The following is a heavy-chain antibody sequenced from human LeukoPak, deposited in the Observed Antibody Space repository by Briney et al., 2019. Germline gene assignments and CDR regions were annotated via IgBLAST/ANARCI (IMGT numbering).Heavy chain of an antibody. Sequence: PGGSLRPSCAASGFTFSSYAMHWVRQAPGKGLEWVAVTSYDGNNKDYADSVKGRFSISRDNSKNTLYLQMNSLRAEDTAVYYCVRGDYYSATSGYAAGWGQGTLVTVSS. J-gene: IGHJ4*02. CDR2: TSYDGNNK. D-gene: IGHD3-22*01. CDR1: GFTFSSYA. CDR3: VRGDYYSATSGYAAG. V-gene: IGHV3-30-3*01.